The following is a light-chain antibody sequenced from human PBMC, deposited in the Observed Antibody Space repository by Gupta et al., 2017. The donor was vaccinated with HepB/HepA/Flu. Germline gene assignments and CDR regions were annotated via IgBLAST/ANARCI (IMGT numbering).Light chain of an antibody. J-gene: IGKJ4*01. Sequence: EIVMTQSPATLSVSPGERATLSCRASQSVRSNLAWYQQKPGQAPSLVIYDASARATGIPVTFSGSGSWTDFTLTIISRQSEDFVVYYCHHQNNWPITFGGGTKVEIK. CDR1: QSVRSN. CDR3: HHQNNWPIT. V-gene: IGKV3-15*01. CDR2: DAS.